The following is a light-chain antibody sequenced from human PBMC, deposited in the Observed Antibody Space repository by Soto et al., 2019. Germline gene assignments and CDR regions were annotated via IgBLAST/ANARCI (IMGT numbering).Light chain of an antibody. V-gene: IGLV2-8*01. CDR2: EVN. J-gene: IGLJ2*01. CDR3: SSYAGYSNLV. Sequence: QSALTQPPSASGSPGQSVTISCTGTSSDVGDYNYVSWYQQHPGKAPKLMIYEVNKRPSGVPDRCSGSKSGNTASLTVSGLQAEDEADYYCSSYAGYSNLVFGGGTKLTVL. CDR1: SSDVGDYNY.